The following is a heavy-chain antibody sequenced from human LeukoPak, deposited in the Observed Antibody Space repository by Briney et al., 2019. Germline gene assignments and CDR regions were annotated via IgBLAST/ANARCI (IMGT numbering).Heavy chain of an antibody. CDR2: INPNTGDT. Sequence: ASVTVSCKASGYPFIYYYLHWVRQAPGQGLEWMGCINPNTGDTNSAQNFQGRVIMTRDTSITTAYMELSRLKSDDTALYYCASKGAGHCYDASCMGSFDLWGQGTTVAVSS. D-gene: IGHD2-15*01. CDR3: ASKGAGHCYDASCMGSFDL. V-gene: IGHV1-2*02. CDR1: GYPFIYYY. J-gene: IGHJ3*01.